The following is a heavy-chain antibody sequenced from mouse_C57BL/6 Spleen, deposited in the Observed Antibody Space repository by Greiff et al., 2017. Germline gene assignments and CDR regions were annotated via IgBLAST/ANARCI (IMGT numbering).Heavy chain of an antibody. CDR2: IWSGGST. V-gene: IGHV2-2*01. J-gene: IGHJ3*01. Sequence: QVQLQQSGPGLVQPSQSLSITCTVSGFSLTSYGVHWVRQSPGKGLEWLGVIWSGGSTDYNAAFISRLSISKDNSKIQVFFKMNSLQADDTAIYYCARTGYSNSFAYWGQGTLVTVSA. CDR3: ARTGYSNSFAY. CDR1: GFSLTSYG. D-gene: IGHD2-5*01.